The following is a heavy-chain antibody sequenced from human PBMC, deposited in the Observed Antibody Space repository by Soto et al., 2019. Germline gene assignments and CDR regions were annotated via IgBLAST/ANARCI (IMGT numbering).Heavy chain of an antibody. CDR3: ARGDGDYHDGNGYLGRH. D-gene: IGHD3-22*01. Sequence: EVQLVESGGDLVQPGGSLRLSCAASGFTFSGYWMHWVRQAPGKGLVWVSRIKSDGSGAIYADSVKGRFTVSRDNAKNTLYLLMNSLSTEDTAVYYCARGDGDYHDGNGYLGRHWGQGNRVTVSS. CDR2: IKSDGSGA. J-gene: IGHJ4*02. V-gene: IGHV3-74*01. CDR1: GFTFSGYW.